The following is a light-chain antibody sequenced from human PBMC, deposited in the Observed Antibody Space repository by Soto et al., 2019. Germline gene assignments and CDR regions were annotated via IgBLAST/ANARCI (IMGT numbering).Light chain of an antibody. CDR3: QQSSNWL. CDR1: QSVSTY. CDR2: DAS. J-gene: IGKJ3*01. V-gene: IGKV3-11*01. Sequence: EIVLTQSPATLSLSPGERATLSCRASQSVSTYLAWYQQKPGQAPRLLIYDASNRATGIPARFSGSGSGTDFTLTISSLEPEDFAVYYCQQSSNWLFGAGTKVDIK.